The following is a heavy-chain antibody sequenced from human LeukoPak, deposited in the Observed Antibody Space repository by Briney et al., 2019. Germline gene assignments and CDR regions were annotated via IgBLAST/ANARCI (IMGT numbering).Heavy chain of an antibody. CDR2: ITSSNSI. V-gene: IGHV3-69-1*01. J-gene: IGHJ4*02. D-gene: IGHD3-22*01. Sequence: GGSLRLSCAASGFTFSYYIMNWVRQAPGKGLEWVSSITSSNSIYYADSVQGRFTVSRDNAKNSLYLQMNSLRADDTAVYYCARDFEARGYSLADFDYWGQGTLVTVSS. CDR3: ARDFEARGYSLADFDY. CDR1: GFTFSYYI.